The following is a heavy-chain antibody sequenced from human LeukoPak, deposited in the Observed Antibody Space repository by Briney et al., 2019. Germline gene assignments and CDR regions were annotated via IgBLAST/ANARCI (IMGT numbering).Heavy chain of an antibody. CDR2: IRSKVNNYAT. J-gene: IGHJ4*02. CDR1: GFTFSGSA. Sequence: TGGSLRLPCAASGFTFSGSAIHWVRQASGKGLEWVGRIRSKVNNYATEYAASVRGRFTISRDDSKNTAYLQMNSLKIEDTAVYYCARPYADLGGDFDHWGQGTLVTVSS. V-gene: IGHV3-73*01. CDR3: ARPYADLGGDFDH. D-gene: IGHD4-17*01.